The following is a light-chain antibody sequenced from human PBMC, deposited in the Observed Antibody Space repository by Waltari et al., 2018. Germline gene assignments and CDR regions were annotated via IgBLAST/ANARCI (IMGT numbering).Light chain of an antibody. CDR2: KAS. CDR3: QQYNTYSS. J-gene: IGKJ2*01. Sequence: DIQMTQSPSTLSASVGDRVTITCRASQSISNYLAWYQQQPGKAPNLLIYKASILKSGVSSRFSGSGSGTQFTLTISSLQPGDFATYFCQQYNTYSSFGQGTKLEIK. V-gene: IGKV1-5*03. CDR1: QSISNY.